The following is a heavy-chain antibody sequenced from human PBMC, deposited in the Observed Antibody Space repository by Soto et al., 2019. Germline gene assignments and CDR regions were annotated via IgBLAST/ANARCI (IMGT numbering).Heavy chain of an antibody. CDR3: AKENGYSSSWFEFDY. J-gene: IGHJ4*02. CDR1: GFTFSSYA. CDR2: ISGSGGST. D-gene: IGHD6-13*01. Sequence: GVSLRLSCAASGFTFSSYAMSWVRQAPGKGLEWVSAISGSGGSTYYADSVKGRFTISRDNSKNTLYLQMNSLRAEDTAVYYCAKENGYSSSWFEFDYWGQGTLVTVSS. V-gene: IGHV3-23*01.